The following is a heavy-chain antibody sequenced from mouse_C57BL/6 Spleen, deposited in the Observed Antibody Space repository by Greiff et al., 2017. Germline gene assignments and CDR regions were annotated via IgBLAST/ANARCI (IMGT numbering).Heavy chain of an antibody. CDR1: GYTFTDYY. CDR3: ARSNYYGSSYGY. Sequence: EVQLQQSGPELVKPGASVKISCKASGYTFTDYYMNWVKQSHGKSLEWIGDINPNNGGTSYNQKFKGKATLTVDKSSSTAYMELRSLTSEDSAVYYCARSNYYGSSYGYWCQDTTLTVSS. J-gene: IGHJ2*01. V-gene: IGHV1-26*01. D-gene: IGHD1-1*01. CDR2: INPNNGGT.